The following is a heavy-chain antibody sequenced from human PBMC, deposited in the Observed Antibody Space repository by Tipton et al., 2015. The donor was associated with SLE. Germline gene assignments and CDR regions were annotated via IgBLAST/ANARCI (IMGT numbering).Heavy chain of an antibody. CDR3: ARSISPNSGDFDY. J-gene: IGHJ4*02. CDR1: GGSISGYY. CDR2: INHSGST. Sequence: TLSLTCTVSGGSISGYYWSWIRQPPGKGLEWIGEINHSGSTNYNPSLKSRVTISVDTSKNQFSLKLSSVTAADTAVYYCARSISPNSGDFDYWGQGTLVTVSS. V-gene: IGHV4-34*01. D-gene: IGHD3-10*01.